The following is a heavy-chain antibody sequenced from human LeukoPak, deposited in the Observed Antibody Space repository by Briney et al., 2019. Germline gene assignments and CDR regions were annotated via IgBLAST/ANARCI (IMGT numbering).Heavy chain of an antibody. D-gene: IGHD3-22*01. J-gene: IGHJ3*02. CDR2: INWNGNNV. CDR3: ARVRKQYYYDNSHHRDASDI. CDR1: GFTFDDYG. V-gene: IGHV3-20*04. Sequence: GVSLRLSCATSGFTFDDYGMNWVRQAPGQGLKWVSNINWNGNNVDYADSVKGRLTISRDKAKNPLHLQMNSLRAEDTAVCFCARVRKQYYYDNSHHRDASDIWGQGTMVIVSS.